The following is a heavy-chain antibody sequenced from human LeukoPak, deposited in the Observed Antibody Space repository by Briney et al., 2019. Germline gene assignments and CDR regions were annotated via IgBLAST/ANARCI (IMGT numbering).Heavy chain of an antibody. CDR2: ISGSGGST. CDR1: GFTFSSYA. D-gene: IGHD4-11*01. V-gene: IGHV3-23*01. Sequence: GGSLRLSCAASGFTFSSYAMSWVRQAPGKGLEWVSAISGSGGSTYYADSVKGRFTIPRDNSKNTLYLQMNSLRAEDTAVYYCAKTPEVYSYRYFDLWGRGTLVTVSS. CDR3: AKTPEVYSYRYFDL. J-gene: IGHJ2*01.